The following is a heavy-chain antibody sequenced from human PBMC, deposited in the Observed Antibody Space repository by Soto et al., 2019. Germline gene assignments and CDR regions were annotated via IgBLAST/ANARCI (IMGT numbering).Heavy chain of an antibody. V-gene: IGHV6-1*01. D-gene: IGHD1-7*01. Sequence: PSQTLSITCDISGDSVSRTSAAWNWIRQSPSRGLEWLGRTYYRSKWYNDYAVSVKSRITINPDTSKNQFSLQLNSVTPEDTALYYCASGRGTGTTRLAFDIWGQGTMVTVSS. J-gene: IGHJ3*02. CDR2: TYYRSKWYN. CDR3: ASGRGTGTTRLAFDI. CDR1: GDSVSRTSAA.